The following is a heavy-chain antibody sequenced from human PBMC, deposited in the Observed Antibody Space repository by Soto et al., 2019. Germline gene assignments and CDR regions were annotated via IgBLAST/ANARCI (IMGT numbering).Heavy chain of an antibody. CDR2: ISYDGSNK. J-gene: IGHJ3*01. CDR3: ANEKTTVGATPFNAFDV. CDR1: GFTFSRQG. D-gene: IGHD1-26*01. Sequence: PGGSLRLSCAASGFTFSRQGMHWVRQAPGKGLEWVAVISYDGSNKYYPDSVKGRFTISRDNSKNTLYLQMNSLRAEDTAVYYCANEKTTVGATPFNAFDVWGQGTMVTVSS. V-gene: IGHV3-30*18.